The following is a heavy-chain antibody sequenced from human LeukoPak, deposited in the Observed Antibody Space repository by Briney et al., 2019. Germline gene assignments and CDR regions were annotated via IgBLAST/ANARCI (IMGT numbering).Heavy chain of an antibody. CDR1: GFTFNIFG. D-gene: IGHD2/OR15-2a*01. CDR2: IRNDGTHE. J-gene: IGHJ4*02. CDR3: AKDPENIVFRDGSFDY. V-gene: IGHV3-30*02. Sequence: GGSLRLSCTASGFTFNIFGMYWVRQAPGKGLEWVAFIRNDGTHEKYGDSVKGRFTISRVNSKNTLYLLMNSLGGEDTAIYYFAKDPENIVFRDGSFDYGGREPGVSVPA.